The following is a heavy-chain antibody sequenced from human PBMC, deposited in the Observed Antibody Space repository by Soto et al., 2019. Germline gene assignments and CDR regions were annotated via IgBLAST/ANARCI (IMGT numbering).Heavy chain of an antibody. J-gene: IGHJ5*02. CDR1: GYTFTGYY. CDR3: ARGLPPFGPVADAHNWFDP. D-gene: IGHD2-15*01. V-gene: IGHV1-2*02. Sequence: GASVKVSCKASGYTFTGYYMHWVRQAPGQGLEWMGWINPNSGGTNYAQKFQGRLTMTTDTSISTAYMELSRLRSDDTAVYYCARGLPPFGPVADAHNWFDPWGQGTPVTVSS. CDR2: INPNSGGT.